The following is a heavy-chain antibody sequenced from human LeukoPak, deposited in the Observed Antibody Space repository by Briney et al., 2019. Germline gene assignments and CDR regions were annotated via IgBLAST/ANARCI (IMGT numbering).Heavy chain of an antibody. V-gene: IGHV4-30-4*01. CDR3: ARGIVVMVYATFDY. Sequence: SETLSLTCTVSGGSISSGDYYWSWIRQPPGKGLEWIGYIYYSGSTYYNPSLKSRVTISVDTSKNQFSLNLSSVTAADTAVYYCARGIVVMVYATFDYWGQGTLVTVSS. J-gene: IGHJ4*02. CDR1: GGSISSGDYY. D-gene: IGHD2-8*01. CDR2: IYYSGST.